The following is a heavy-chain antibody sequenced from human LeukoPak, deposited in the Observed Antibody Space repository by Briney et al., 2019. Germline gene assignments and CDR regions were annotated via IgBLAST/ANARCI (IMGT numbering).Heavy chain of an antibody. D-gene: IGHD2-15*01. V-gene: IGHV3-23*01. CDR1: GFTFSSYA. CDR3: AKESGYCSGGSCYDVIGYFQH. J-gene: IGHJ1*01. CDR2: ISGSGGST. Sequence: PGGSLRLSCAASGFTFSSYAMSWVRQAPGKGLEWVSAISGSGGSTYYADSVKCRFTISRDNSKNTLYLQMTSLRAEDTAVYYCAKESGYCSGGSCYDVIGYFQHWGQGTLVTVSS.